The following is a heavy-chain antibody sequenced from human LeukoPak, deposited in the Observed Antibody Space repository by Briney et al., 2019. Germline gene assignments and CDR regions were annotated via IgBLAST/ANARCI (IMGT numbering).Heavy chain of an antibody. Sequence: SETLSLTCTVSGGSISSYYWSWIRQPAGKGLEWIGRIYTSGSTNYNPSLKSRVTMSVDTSKNQFSLKLSSVTAADTAVYYYARDSAVGATYDYWGQGTLVTVSS. CDR1: GGSISSYY. CDR3: ARDSAVGATYDY. CDR2: IYTSGST. J-gene: IGHJ4*02. D-gene: IGHD1-26*01. V-gene: IGHV4-4*07.